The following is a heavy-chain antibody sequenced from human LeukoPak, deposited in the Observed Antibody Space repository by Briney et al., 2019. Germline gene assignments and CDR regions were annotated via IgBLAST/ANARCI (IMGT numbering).Heavy chain of an antibody. D-gene: IGHD5-18*01. J-gene: IGHJ5*02. Sequence: SLRLSCAASGFTFDDYAMHWVRQAPGKGLEWVSGISWNSGSIGYADSVKGRFTISRDNAKNSLYLQMNSLRAEDTALYYCAKDRGYSYGRQNWFDPWGQGTLVTVSS. CDR1: GFTFDDYA. CDR3: AKDRGYSYGRQNWFDP. CDR2: ISWNSGSI. V-gene: IGHV3-9*01.